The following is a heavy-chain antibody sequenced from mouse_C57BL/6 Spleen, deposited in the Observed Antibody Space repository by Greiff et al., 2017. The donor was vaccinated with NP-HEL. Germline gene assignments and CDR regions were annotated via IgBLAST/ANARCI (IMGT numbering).Heavy chain of an antibody. V-gene: IGHV1-15*01. CDR2: IDPETGGT. Sequence: VQLQQSGAELVRPGASVTLSCKASGYTFTDYEMHWVKQTPVHGLEWIGAIDPETGGTAYNQKFKGKAILTADKSSSTAYMELRSLTSEDAAVYYCTRHGKKVTVVATDYFDYWGQGTTLTVSS. J-gene: IGHJ2*01. D-gene: IGHD1-1*01. CDR3: TRHGKKVTVVATDYFDY. CDR1: GYTFTDYE.